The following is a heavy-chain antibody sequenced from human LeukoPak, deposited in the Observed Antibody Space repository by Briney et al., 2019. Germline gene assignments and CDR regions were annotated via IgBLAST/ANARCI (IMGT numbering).Heavy chain of an antibody. Sequence: SETLSLTCAVYGGSFSGYYWSWIRQPPGKGLEWIGEINHSGSTNYNPSLKSRVTISVDTSKNQFSLKLSSVTAADTAVYYCGSGFVGVVAATRVGFDIWGQGAMVTVSS. CDR3: GSGFVGVVAATRVGFDI. D-gene: IGHD2-15*01. V-gene: IGHV4-34*01. CDR1: GGSFSGYY. J-gene: IGHJ3*02. CDR2: INHSGST.